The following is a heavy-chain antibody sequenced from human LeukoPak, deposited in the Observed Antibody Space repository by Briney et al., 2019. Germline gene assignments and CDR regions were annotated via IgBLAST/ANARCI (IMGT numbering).Heavy chain of an antibody. J-gene: IGHJ1*01. CDR3: ASGSLFTGYSSGWYRPQPFQH. CDR1: GGSIRRSYYY. D-gene: IGHD6-19*01. Sequence: SETLSLTCTVSGGSIRRSYYYWGWIRQPPGKGLEGIGRIYDSGSTYYNPSLKSRVTISVDTSKNQFSLKLNSVTAADTAVYYCASGSLFTGYSSGWYRPQPFQHWGQGTLVTVSS. V-gene: IGHV4-39*01. CDR2: IYDSGST.